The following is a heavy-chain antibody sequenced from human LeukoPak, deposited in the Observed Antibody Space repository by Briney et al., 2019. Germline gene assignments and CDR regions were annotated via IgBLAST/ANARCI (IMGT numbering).Heavy chain of an antibody. Sequence: GALRLSCAVSGFTLRGFWMSLSRQAPGEGLEWVASINSDGSEGYYADVVKGRFTISRDNAKNSLYLQINSLRAEDTAVYYCARSSYSSSSSVWGQGTMVTVSS. CDR3: ARSSYSSSSSV. V-gene: IGHV3-7*03. J-gene: IGHJ3*01. D-gene: IGHD6-6*01. CDR2: INSDGSEG. CDR1: GFTLRGFW.